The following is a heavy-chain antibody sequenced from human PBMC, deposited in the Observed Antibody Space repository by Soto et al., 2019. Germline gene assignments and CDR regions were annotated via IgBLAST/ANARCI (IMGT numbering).Heavy chain of an antibody. CDR3: LRGSGWSRTYYYYYYGMDV. CDR2: IYYSGST. V-gene: IGHV4-39*01. Sequence: SETLSLTSTVSGGYISSSSYYWGWIRQPPGKGLEWIGSIYYSGSTYYNPSLKSRVTISVDTSKNQFSLKLSSVTAADTAVYYCLRGSGWSRTYYYYYYGMDVWGQGTTVTVSS. CDR1: GGYISSSSYY. J-gene: IGHJ6*02. D-gene: IGHD6-19*01.